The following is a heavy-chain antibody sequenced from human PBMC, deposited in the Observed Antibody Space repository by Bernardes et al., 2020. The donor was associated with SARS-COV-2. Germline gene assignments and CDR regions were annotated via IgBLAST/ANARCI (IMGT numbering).Heavy chain of an antibody. CDR2: IFGSGSGA. J-gene: IGHJ4*02. Sequence: GGSLRLSCAASVFTFSSYAMNWVRQAPGKGLEWVSGIFGSGSGAYYADSVKGRFTVSRDNSKKTLYLQMNSLRAEDTAIYYCAKDKGRFGEPVVVWYFDSWGQGTLVTVSS. CDR3: AKDKGRFGEPVVVWYFDS. CDR1: VFTFSSYA. V-gene: IGHV3-23*01. D-gene: IGHD3-16*01.